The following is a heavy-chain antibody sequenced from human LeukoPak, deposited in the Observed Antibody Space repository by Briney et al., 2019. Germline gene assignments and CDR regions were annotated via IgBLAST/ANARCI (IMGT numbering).Heavy chain of an antibody. J-gene: IGHJ6*02. CDR2: IVVGSGNT. V-gene: IGHV1-58*01. D-gene: IGHD5-12*01. CDR3: AREVMVATITHYYYGMDV. Sequence: ASVKVSCKASGFTFTSSAVQWVRQARGQRLEWIGWIVVGSGNTNYAQKFQERVTITRDMSTSAAYMELSSLRSEDTAVYYCAREVMVATITHYYYGMDVWGQGTTVTVSS. CDR1: GFTFTSSA.